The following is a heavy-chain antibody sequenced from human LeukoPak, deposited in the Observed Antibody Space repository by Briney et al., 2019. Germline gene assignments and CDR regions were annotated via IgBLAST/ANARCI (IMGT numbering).Heavy chain of an antibody. CDR1: GYSISSGYY. Sequence: PSETLSLTCAVSGYSISSGYYWGCIQQPPGKGVEGIGSIYHSGSTYYNSTLKSRVTISVDTSKNQFSLKLSSVTAADTAVYYCARSGPLGYCSSTSCYTPNWFDPWGPGTLVTVSS. CDR3: ARSGPLGYCSSTSCYTPNWFDP. V-gene: IGHV4-38-2*01. J-gene: IGHJ5*02. D-gene: IGHD2-2*02. CDR2: IYHSGST.